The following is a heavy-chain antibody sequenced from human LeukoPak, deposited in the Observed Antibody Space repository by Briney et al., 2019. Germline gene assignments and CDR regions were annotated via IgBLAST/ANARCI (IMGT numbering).Heavy chain of an antibody. CDR1: GFTFSSYA. CDR3: AREAYDSSGYYYGGGFDY. CDR2: ISSSGVYI. J-gene: IGHJ4*02. D-gene: IGHD3-22*01. Sequence: GGSLRLSCAASGFTFSSYAMSWVRQAPGKGLEWVSTISSSGVYINYAASVKGRFTISRDNSKNTLYLQMNSLRAEDTAVYYCAREAYDSSGYYYGGGFDYWGQGTLVTVSS. V-gene: IGHV3-23*01.